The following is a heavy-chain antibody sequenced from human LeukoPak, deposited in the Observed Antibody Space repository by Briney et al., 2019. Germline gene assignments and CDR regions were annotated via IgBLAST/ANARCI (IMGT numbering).Heavy chain of an antibody. J-gene: IGHJ4*02. D-gene: IGHD3-22*01. CDR2: MYYSGST. V-gene: IGHV4-39*01. CDR3: ARRPYYDSSGYSFSGYYFDY. Sequence: SETLSLTCTVSGGSINTGSYYWGWIRQPPGKGLEWIGSMYYSGSTYYNPSLKSRVTISVDTSKNQFSLKLSSVTAADTAVYYCARRPYYDSSGYSFSGYYFDYWGQGTLVTVSS. CDR1: GGSINTGSYY.